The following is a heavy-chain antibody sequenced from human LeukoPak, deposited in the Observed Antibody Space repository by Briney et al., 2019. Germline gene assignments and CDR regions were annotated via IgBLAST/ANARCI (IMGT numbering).Heavy chain of an antibody. J-gene: IGHJ4*02. CDR1: GFTFSAYG. CDR2: IRYDGNNK. CDR3: AKIEGKYQLANVPDH. V-gene: IGHV3-30*02. Sequence: GGSLKLSCAASGFTFSAYGMHWVRQAPGKGLEWVAFIRYDGNNKYYADFVKGRFTISRDNSKNTLYLHMNSLRTEDTAVYYCAKIEGKYQLANVPDHWGQGTLVTVSS. D-gene: IGHD2-2*01.